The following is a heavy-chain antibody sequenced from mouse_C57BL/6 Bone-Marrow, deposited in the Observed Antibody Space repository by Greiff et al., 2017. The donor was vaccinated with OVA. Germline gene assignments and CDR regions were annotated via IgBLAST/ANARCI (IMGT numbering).Heavy chain of an antibody. J-gene: IGHJ3*01. V-gene: IGHV5-6*02. CDR1: GFTFSSYG. CDR3: ARRPIYYGYDGWFAY. CDR2: ISSGGSYT. D-gene: IGHD2-2*01. Sequence: EVKLMESGGDLVKPGGSLKLSCAASGFTFSSYGMSWVRQTPDKRLEWVATISSGGSYTYYPDSVKGRFTISRDNAKNTLYLQRSSLKSEDTAMYYGARRPIYYGYDGWFAYWGQGTLVTVSA.